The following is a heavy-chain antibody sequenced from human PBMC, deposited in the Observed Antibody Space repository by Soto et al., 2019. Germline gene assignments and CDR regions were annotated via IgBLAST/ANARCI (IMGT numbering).Heavy chain of an antibody. Sequence: ASVKVSCKASGYTFTGYYMHWVRQAPGQGLEWMGWINPNSGGTNYAQKFQGWVTMTRDTSISTAYMELSRLRSDDTAVYYCARGLVARLSTSCYDYSGQATRVTVSS. CDR2: INPNSGGT. J-gene: IGHJ4*02. D-gene: IGHD2-2*01. CDR1: GYTFTGYY. V-gene: IGHV1-2*04. CDR3: ARGLVARLSTSCYDY.